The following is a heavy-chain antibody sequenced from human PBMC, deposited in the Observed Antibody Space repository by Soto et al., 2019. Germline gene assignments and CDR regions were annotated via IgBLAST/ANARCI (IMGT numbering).Heavy chain of an antibody. V-gene: IGHV1-69*08. D-gene: IGHD6-6*01. CDR1: GSTISTYV. CDR2: IIPALGAA. Sequence: QVHLVQSGAEVKKPGSSVKVSCKTSGSTISTYVINWVRQAPGQGLEWMGRIIPALGAADYAQKFQDRLTITADKSTSTAYMELSSLRSDDTAVYYCARGGQQVVSFDYWGQGTLVAVSS. J-gene: IGHJ4*02. CDR3: ARGGQQVVSFDY.